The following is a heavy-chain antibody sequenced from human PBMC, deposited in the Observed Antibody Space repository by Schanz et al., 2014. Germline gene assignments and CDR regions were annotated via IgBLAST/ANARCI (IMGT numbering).Heavy chain of an antibody. J-gene: IGHJ4*02. D-gene: IGHD3-10*01. Sequence: QVQLVQSGGGVVQPGGSLRLSCAASGFTFTSYSMHWVRQAPGRGLEWVAFIRYDGSSKYYADSVRGRFTISRDDSKNTLYLQMNSLXXXXXXXYYCAKEDRNHNSXXXYWGQGTLVTVSS. CDR3: AKEDRNHNSXXXY. CDR1: GFTFTSYS. CDR2: IRYDGSSK. V-gene: IGHV3-30*02.